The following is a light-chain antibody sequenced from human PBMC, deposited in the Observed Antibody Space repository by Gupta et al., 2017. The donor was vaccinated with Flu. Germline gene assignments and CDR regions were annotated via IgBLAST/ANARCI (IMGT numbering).Light chain of an antibody. J-gene: IGKJ3*01. CDR2: DAS. Sequence: EIVLTQSPATLSLSPGERATLSCRASQTINRNYLAWFQQRPGLAPRLLIYDASNRANDIPDRFSGSGSGTDFTLTSSRREPEDFAVYYWQQDGSSFTFGHGTKVDIK. CDR1: QTINRNY. V-gene: IGKV3D-20*01. CDR3: QQDGSSFT.